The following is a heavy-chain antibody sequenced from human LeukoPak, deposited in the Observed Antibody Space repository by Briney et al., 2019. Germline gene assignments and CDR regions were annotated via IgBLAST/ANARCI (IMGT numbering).Heavy chain of an antibody. CDR2: IWYDGSNK. CDR1: GFTFSSYG. J-gene: IGHJ4*02. CDR3: AREIMVRGVIMIDY. Sequence: GGSLRLSCAASGFTFSSYGMHWVRRAPGKGLEWVAVIWYDGSNKYYADSVKGRFTISRGNSKNTLYLQMNSLRAEDTAVHYCAREIMVRGVIMIDYWGQGTLVTVSS. D-gene: IGHD3-10*01. V-gene: IGHV3-33*01.